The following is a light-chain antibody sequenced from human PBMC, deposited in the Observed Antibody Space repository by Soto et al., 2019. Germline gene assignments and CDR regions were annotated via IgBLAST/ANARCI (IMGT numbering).Light chain of an antibody. CDR2: GNN. CDR3: QTHDNNLSGSV. CDR1: SFNIGAGYD. V-gene: IGLV1-40*01. Sequence: QAVVTQPPSVSGAPGQRVTISCTGSSFNIGAGYDVHWYQQLPGTAPKLLIYGNNNRPSGVPDRFSGSKSGTSASLAITGLQAEDEADYYCQTHDNNLSGSVFGGGTKVTVL. J-gene: IGLJ2*01.